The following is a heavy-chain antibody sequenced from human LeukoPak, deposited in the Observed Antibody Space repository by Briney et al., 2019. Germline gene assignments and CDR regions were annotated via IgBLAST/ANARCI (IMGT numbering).Heavy chain of an antibody. CDR3: ARGLSVGYCSSTSCSDWDYYGMDV. Sequence: GASVKVSCKASGYTFTSYGISWVRQAPGQGLEWMGWISAYNGNTNYAQKLQGRVTMTTDTSTSTAYMELRGLRSDDTAVYYCARGLSVGYCSSTSCSDWDYYGMDVWGQGTTVTVSS. CDR1: GYTFTSYG. V-gene: IGHV1-18*01. CDR2: ISAYNGNT. J-gene: IGHJ6*02. D-gene: IGHD2-2*01.